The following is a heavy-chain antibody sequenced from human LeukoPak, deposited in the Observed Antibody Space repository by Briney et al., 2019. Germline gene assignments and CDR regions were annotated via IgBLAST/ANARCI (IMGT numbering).Heavy chain of an antibody. CDR1: GGSISSYY. Sequence: SETLSLTCTVSGGSISSYYWSWIRQPAGKGLEWIGRIYTSGSTNYNPSLKSRVTMSVDTSKNKFSLKLSSVPAADTAVYYCARDLKYYYDSSGYVAAFDIWGQGTMVTVSS. J-gene: IGHJ3*02. D-gene: IGHD3-22*01. CDR3: ARDLKYYYDSSGYVAAFDI. CDR2: IYTSGST. V-gene: IGHV4-4*07.